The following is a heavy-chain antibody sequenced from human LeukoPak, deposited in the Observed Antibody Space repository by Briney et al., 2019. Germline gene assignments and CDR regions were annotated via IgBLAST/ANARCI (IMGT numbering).Heavy chain of an antibody. CDR2: ISGSGGST. D-gene: IGHD6-13*01. J-gene: IGHJ4*02. Sequence: GGSLRLSCAASGFTFSSYAMSWVRQAPGKGLEWVSAISGSGGSTYYADSVKGRFTISRDNSKSTLYLQMNSLRAEDTAVYYCAISPAAGPFPPNYWGQGTLVTVSS. CDR1: GFTFSSYA. CDR3: AISPAAGPFPPNY. V-gene: IGHV3-23*01.